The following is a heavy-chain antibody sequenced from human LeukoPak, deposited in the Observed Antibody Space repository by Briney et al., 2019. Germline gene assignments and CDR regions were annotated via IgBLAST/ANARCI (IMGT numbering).Heavy chain of an antibody. D-gene: IGHD2-21*01. CDR1: GYTFTGYY. J-gene: IGHJ6*02. Sequence: ASAKVSCKASGYTFTGYYMHWVRQAPGQGLEWMGWINPNSGGTNYAQKFQGRVTMTRDTSISTAYMELSRLRSDDTAVYYCARDKASGSNAIAYYYYYGMDVWGQGTTVTVSS. V-gene: IGHV1-2*02. CDR2: INPNSGGT. CDR3: ARDKASGSNAIAYYYYYGMDV.